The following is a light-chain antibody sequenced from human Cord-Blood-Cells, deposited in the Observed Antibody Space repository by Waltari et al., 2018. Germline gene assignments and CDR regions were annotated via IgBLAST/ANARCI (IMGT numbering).Light chain of an antibody. J-gene: IGKJ1*01. CDR2: WAS. CDR3: QQYYSTPWT. Sequence: DIVMTQSPDSLAVSLGERATINCKSSQSVLYSSNNKNYLAWYQQKPVQPPKLLIYWASTREFGVPDRFSGSGSGTDFTLTISSLQAEDVAVYYCQQYYSTPWTFGQGTKVEIK. V-gene: IGKV4-1*01. CDR1: QSVLYSSNNKNY.